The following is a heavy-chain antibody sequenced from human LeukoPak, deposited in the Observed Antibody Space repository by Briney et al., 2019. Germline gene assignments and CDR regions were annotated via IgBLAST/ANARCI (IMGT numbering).Heavy chain of an antibody. Sequence: GGSLRLSCAASGFTFSSYWMNWVRQAPGKGLEWVANIKQDGSEKYYVDSVKGRFTISRDNAKNSLYLQMNSLRAEDTAVYFCARELGASGMVRGKYYYGMDVWGQGTTVTVSS. J-gene: IGHJ6*02. CDR2: IKQDGSEK. CDR1: GFTFSSYW. D-gene: IGHD3-10*01. CDR3: ARELGASGMVRGKYYYGMDV. V-gene: IGHV3-7*01.